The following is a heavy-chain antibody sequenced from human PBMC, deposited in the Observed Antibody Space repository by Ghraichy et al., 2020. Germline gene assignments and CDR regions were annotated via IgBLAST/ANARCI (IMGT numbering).Heavy chain of an antibody. CDR2: IYYNGNT. D-gene: IGHD3-3*01. CDR3: VRHRGGVITIAGVIMFEIDN. J-gene: IGHJ4*02. Sequence: SQTLSLTCSVSGGSISSTSHYWGWIRQPPGKGLEWIGTIYYNGNTYYNPSLKSRVRISVDTSQNQFSLRMNAVTAADTAIYYCVRHRGGVITIAGVIMFEIDNWGQGTLVPVSS. V-gene: IGHV4-39*01. CDR1: GGSISSTSHY.